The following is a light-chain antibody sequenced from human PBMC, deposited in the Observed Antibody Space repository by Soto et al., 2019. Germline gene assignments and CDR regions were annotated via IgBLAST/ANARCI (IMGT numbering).Light chain of an antibody. V-gene: IGLV2-14*01. CDR2: DVS. CDR1: SSDVGGYNY. CDR3: SSYTISSTRV. Sequence: QSALTQPASVSGSPGQSITISCTGTSSDVGGYNYVSWYQQHPGKAPKIMIYDVSNRPSGVSNRFSGSKSGNTASLTISGLQAEDEADYYCSSYTISSTRVFGTGTKLTVL. J-gene: IGLJ1*01.